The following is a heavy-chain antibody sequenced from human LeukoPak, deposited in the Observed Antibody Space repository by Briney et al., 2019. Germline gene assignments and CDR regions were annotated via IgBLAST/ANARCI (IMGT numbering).Heavy chain of an antibody. J-gene: IGHJ5*02. Sequence: SETLSLTCTVSGGSISSRPYYWGWIRQSPGKGLECIGSLYYSGSTYYNPSLKSRVTISVDTSKKQLSLKLSSVTAADTAVYYCARGDYYDPSCWFDPWGQGTLVTVSS. D-gene: IGHD3-22*01. CDR1: GGSISSRPYY. CDR2: LYYSGST. V-gene: IGHV4-39*01. CDR3: ARGDYYDPSCWFDP.